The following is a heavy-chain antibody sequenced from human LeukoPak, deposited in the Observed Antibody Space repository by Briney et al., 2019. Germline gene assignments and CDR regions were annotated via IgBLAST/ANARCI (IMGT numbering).Heavy chain of an antibody. D-gene: IGHD4-11*01. Sequence: GGSLRLSCAASGFTFSCYAMRWVPQAPGKGPEWVSAISGSGDSTYSADSVKGRFTISRDNSKNTLYLQMNSLRAEDTAVYYCADSNYWYPVDYWGQGTLVTVSS. CDR3: ADSNYWYPVDY. CDR1: GFTFSCYA. J-gene: IGHJ4*02. V-gene: IGHV3-23*01. CDR2: ISGSGDST.